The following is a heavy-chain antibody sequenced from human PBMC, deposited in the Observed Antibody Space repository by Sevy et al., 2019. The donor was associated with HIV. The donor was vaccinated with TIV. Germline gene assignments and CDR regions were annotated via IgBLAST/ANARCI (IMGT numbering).Heavy chain of an antibody. V-gene: IGHV3-73*01. D-gene: IGHD2-15*01. J-gene: IGHJ6*03. CDR2: ISTRATNYAT. Sequence: GGSLRLSCAASGFISSGSTMHWVRQASGKGLEWVGRISTRATNYATVYAASVKGRFTISREDSKNTAYLQMNSLKTEDTAVYYCTRGGEDYYMDVWGKGTTVTVSS. CDR3: TRGGEDYYMDV. CDR1: GFISSGST.